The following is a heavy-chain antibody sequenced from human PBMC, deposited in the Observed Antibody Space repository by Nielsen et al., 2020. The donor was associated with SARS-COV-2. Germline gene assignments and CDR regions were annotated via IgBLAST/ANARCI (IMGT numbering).Heavy chain of an antibody. CDR2: IYHSGST. Sequence: SETLSLTCAVSGGSISSSNWWSWVRQPPGKGLEWIGEIYHSGSTNYNPSLKSRVTISVDTSKNQFSLKLSSVTAADTAVYYCARGTNWGYTMGLSKLDYWGQGTLVTVSS. CDR3: ARGTNWGYTMGLSKLDY. CDR1: GGSISSSNW. V-gene: IGHV4-4*02. D-gene: IGHD7-27*01. J-gene: IGHJ4*02.